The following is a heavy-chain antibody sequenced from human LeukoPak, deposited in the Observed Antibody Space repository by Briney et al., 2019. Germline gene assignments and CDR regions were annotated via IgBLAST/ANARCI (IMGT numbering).Heavy chain of an antibody. V-gene: IGHV1-8*01. CDR3: ARSGDYDFWSGRTDAFDI. J-gene: IGHJ3*02. CDR1: GYTFTSYD. CDR2: MNPNSGNT. D-gene: IGHD3-3*01. Sequence: GDSVKVSCKASGYTFTSYDINWVRQATGQGLEWMGWMNPNSGNTGYAQKFQGRVTMTRNTSISTAYMELSSLRSEDTAVYYCARSGDYDFWSGRTDAFDIWGQGTMVTVSS.